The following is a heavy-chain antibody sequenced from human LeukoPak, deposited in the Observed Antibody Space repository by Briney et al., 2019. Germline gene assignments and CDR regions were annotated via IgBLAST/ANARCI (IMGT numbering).Heavy chain of an antibody. CDR3: ARAFREYYDFVNWFDP. Sequence: ASVKVSCKASGYTFTSYYMHWVRQAPGQGLEWMGIINPSGGSTSYAQKFQGRVTMTRDTSTSTVYMELSSLRSEDTAVYYCARAFREYYDFVNWFDPWGQGTLVTVSS. CDR2: INPSGGST. D-gene: IGHD3-3*01. J-gene: IGHJ5*02. CDR1: GYTFTSYY. V-gene: IGHV1-46*01.